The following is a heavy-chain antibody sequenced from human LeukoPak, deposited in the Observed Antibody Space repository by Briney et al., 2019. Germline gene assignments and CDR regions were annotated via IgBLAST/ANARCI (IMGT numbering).Heavy chain of an antibody. Sequence: GGSLRLSCAASGFTFSSYAMSWVRQAPGKGLEWVSAISGSGGSTYYADSVKGRFTISRDNSKNTPYLQMNSLRAEDTAVYYCAKARTYYYDSSGADDAFDIWGQGTMVTVSS. V-gene: IGHV3-23*01. CDR3: AKARTYYYDSSGADDAFDI. CDR2: ISGSGGST. D-gene: IGHD3-22*01. J-gene: IGHJ3*02. CDR1: GFTFSSYA.